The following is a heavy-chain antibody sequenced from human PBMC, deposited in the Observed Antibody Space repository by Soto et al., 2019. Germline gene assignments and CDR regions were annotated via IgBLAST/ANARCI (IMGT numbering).Heavy chain of an antibody. D-gene: IGHD2-8*01. V-gene: IGHV4-30-4*01. Sequence: SETLSLTCTVSGGSISRGDDYWSWIRQPPGKGLEGIGYIYYSGSTYYNPSLKRRFTISVDTSKNQFSLKLSSVTAADTAVYYCDSEPMHTKTWGVSYYYYGMDVWAQGTTVTVSS. CDR1: GGSISRGDDY. CDR3: DSEPMHTKTWGVSYYYYGMDV. CDR2: IYYSGST. J-gene: IGHJ6*02.